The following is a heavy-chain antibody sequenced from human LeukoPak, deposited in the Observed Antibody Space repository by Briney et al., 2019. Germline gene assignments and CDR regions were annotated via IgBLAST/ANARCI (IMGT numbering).Heavy chain of an antibody. V-gene: IGHV1-8*01. Sequence: GASVKVSCKASGYTLTSYDINWVRQATGQGLEWMGWMNPNSGRTGYAQNFQGRITITRNTSISTAYMELSSLRSEDTAVYYCTRDRGYSSSPGAFDIWGQGTMVTVSS. CDR2: MNPNSGRT. CDR1: GYTLTSYD. J-gene: IGHJ3*02. D-gene: IGHD6-6*01. CDR3: TRDRGYSSSPGAFDI.